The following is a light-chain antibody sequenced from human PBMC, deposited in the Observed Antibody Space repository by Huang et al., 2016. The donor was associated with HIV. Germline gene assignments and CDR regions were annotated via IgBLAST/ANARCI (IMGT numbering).Light chain of an antibody. CDR3: MQTLQTPRT. V-gene: IGKV2-28*01. J-gene: IGKJ5*01. CDR2: LSS. Sequence: EIVMTQSPLSLPVTPGEPASLSCRSSQSLLHSNGYNYLDWYLQKPGQSPQLVIYLSSNRASGVPDRFTGSGSVTYFTLKISRVEAEDVGVYYCMQTLQTPRTFGQGTRLEIK. CDR1: QSLLHSNGYNY.